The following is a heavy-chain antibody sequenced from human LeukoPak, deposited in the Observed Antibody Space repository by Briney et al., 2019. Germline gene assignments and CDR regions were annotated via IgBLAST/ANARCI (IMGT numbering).Heavy chain of an antibody. CDR1: GGSFSGYY. V-gene: IGHV4-34*01. Sequence: SETLSLTCAVYGGSFSGYYWSWIRQPPGKGLEWIGEINHSGSTNYNPSLKSRVTISVDTSKNQFSLKLSSVTAADTAVYYCASYRKNYYGSGSYHDYWGQGTLVT. CDR3: ASYRKNYYGSGSYHDY. J-gene: IGHJ4*02. CDR2: INHSGST. D-gene: IGHD3-10*01.